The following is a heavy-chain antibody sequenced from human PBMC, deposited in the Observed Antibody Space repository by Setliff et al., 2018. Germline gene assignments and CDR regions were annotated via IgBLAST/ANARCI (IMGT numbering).Heavy chain of an antibody. Sequence: AETLSLTCAVYGGSFSGNYWNWIRQPPGKGLEWIGEIDHGGSTTYNPSLKSRVTISVDTSKNQFSLRLTSVTAADTAVYYCAIGAFYFDYWGRGTLVTVSS. V-gene: IGHV4-34*01. J-gene: IGHJ4*02. CDR1: GGSFSGNY. CDR3: AIGAFYFDY. CDR2: IDHGGST.